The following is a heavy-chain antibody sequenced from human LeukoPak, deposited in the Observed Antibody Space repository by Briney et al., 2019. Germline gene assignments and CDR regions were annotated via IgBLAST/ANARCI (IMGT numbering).Heavy chain of an antibody. J-gene: IGHJ6*04. CDR3: ARVRWAAQEMDV. CDR1: GFTFSDYY. D-gene: IGHD5-24*01. V-gene: IGHV3-11*01. CDR2: ISSSGSTI. Sequence: PGGSLRLSCAASGFTFSDYYMSWIRQAPGKGLEWVSYISSSGSTIYYADSVKGRFTISRDNAKNSLYLQMNSLIAEDTGVYYCARVRWAAQEMDVWGKGTTVTVSS.